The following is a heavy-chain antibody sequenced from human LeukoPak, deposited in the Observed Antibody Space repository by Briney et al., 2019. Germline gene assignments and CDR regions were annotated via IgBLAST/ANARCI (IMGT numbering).Heavy chain of an antibody. CDR1: GYTFTGYY. Sequence: GASVKVSCKASGYTFTGYYMHWVRQAPGQGLEWMGWINPNSGGTSYAQKFQGRVTMTRDTSTSTVYMELSSLRSEDTAVYYCARVGYYGSGSYDYWGQGTLVTVSS. CDR2: INPNSGGT. J-gene: IGHJ4*02. D-gene: IGHD3-10*01. V-gene: IGHV1-2*02. CDR3: ARVGYYGSGSYDY.